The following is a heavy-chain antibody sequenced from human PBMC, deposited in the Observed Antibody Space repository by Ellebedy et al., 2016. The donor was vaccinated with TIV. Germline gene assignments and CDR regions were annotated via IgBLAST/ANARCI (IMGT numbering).Heavy chain of an antibody. CDR1: GFTFTSSA. D-gene: IGHD3-3*01. CDR3: AAERRGESGFSYYYYGMDV. Sequence: AASVKVSCKASGFTFTSSAMQWVRQARGQRLEWIGWIVVGSGNTNYAQKFQERVTITRDMSTSPAYMELSSLRSEDTAVYYCAAERRGESGFSYYYYGMDVWGQGTTVTVSS. V-gene: IGHV1-58*02. J-gene: IGHJ6*02. CDR2: IVVGSGNT.